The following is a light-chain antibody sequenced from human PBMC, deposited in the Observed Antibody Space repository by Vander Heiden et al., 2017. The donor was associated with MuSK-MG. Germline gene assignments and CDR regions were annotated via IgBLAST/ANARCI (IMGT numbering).Light chain of an antibody. Sequence: EIVLTQSPGTLSLSPGERATLSCGASQSVTSTYLAWYQQKPGQAPRLLIYGTSSRATGIPDRFSGSGSGTDFTLTISRLEPEDFAVYYCQQVDTSPITFGQGTRLEIK. J-gene: IGKJ5*01. CDR2: GTS. CDR3: QQVDTSPIT. V-gene: IGKV3-20*01. CDR1: QSVTSTY.